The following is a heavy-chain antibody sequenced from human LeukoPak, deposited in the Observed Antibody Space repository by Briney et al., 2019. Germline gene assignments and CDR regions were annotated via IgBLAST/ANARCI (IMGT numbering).Heavy chain of an antibody. Sequence: GGSLRLSCAASGFTFDDYAMHWVRQAPGKGLEWVSGISWNSGSIGYADSVKGRFTISRDNAKNSLYLQMNSLRAEDTAVYYCARGSMRHFDYWGLGTLVTVSS. J-gene: IGHJ4*02. V-gene: IGHV3-9*01. D-gene: IGHD2/OR15-2a*01. CDR3: ARGSMRHFDY. CDR2: ISWNSGSI. CDR1: GFTFDDYA.